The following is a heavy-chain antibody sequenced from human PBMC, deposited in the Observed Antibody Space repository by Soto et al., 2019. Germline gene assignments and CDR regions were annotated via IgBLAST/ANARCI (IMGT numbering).Heavy chain of an antibody. J-gene: IGHJ4*02. Sequence: EVQLVESGGGLVQPGGSLRLSCAASGFTVSSNYMSWVRQAPGKGLEWVSVIYSGGSTYYADSVKGRFTISRDNSKNTLYLQMNSLRAEDTAVYYCARVGRGLEPQLADDYWGQGTLVTVSS. CDR3: ARVGRGLEPQLADDY. CDR2: IYSGGST. V-gene: IGHV3-66*01. CDR1: GFTVSSNY. D-gene: IGHD6-13*01.